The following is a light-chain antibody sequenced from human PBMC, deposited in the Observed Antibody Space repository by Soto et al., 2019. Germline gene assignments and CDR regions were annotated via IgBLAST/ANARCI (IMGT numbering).Light chain of an antibody. J-gene: IGKJ5*01. Sequence: EVVVTQAPGALSLCPGEIATLSCRAIQSVSTSFLAWYQQKPGQAPRLLIYGAFSRATGIPDRFSGSGSGTDFTLTISRLEPEDFAVYYCQQYGNSIPITFGQGTRLEIK. CDR2: GAF. CDR3: QQYGNSIPIT. CDR1: QSVSTSF. V-gene: IGKV3-20*01.